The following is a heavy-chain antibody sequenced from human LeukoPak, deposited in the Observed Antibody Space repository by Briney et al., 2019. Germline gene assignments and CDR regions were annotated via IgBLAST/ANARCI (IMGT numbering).Heavy chain of an antibody. CDR2: IKQDGSEK. J-gene: IGHJ6*03. CDR1: GFTFSTYW. CDR3: ARESAYDSSGYYFTYYYYMDV. D-gene: IGHD3-22*01. V-gene: IGHV3-7*01. Sequence: GGSLRLSCAASGFTFSTYWMSWVRQAPGKGLEWVANIKQDGSEKYYVDSVKGRFTISRDNAKNSLYLQMNSLRAEDTAVYYCARESAYDSSGYYFTYYYYMDVWGKGTTVTVTS.